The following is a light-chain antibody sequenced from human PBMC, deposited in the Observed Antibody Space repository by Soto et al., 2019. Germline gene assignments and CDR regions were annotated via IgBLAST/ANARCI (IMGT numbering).Light chain of an antibody. CDR1: NIGSKS. CDR3: QVWDNRSEHVV. CDR2: YDS. V-gene: IGLV3-21*04. J-gene: IGLJ2*01. Sequence: SYELTQPPSVSVAPGKTARITCGGNNIGSKSVHWYQQKPGQAPVLVIYYDSDRPSGIPERFSGSNSGNTATLTISRVEAGDEADYYCQVWDNRSEHVVFGGGTQLTVL.